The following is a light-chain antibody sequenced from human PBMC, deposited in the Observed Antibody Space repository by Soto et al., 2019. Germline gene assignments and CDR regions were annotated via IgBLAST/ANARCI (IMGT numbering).Light chain of an antibody. Sequence: QSALTQPASVSGSPGQSITISCTGTSSDVGGYNYVSWYQHHPGKAPKLIIYAVSHRPSGVSNRFSGSKSGNTASLAISGLQAEDEAHYYCTSYTTSSTVVFGGGTKVTVL. J-gene: IGLJ3*02. CDR1: SSDVGGYNY. CDR3: TSYTTSSTVV. V-gene: IGLV2-14*03. CDR2: AVS.